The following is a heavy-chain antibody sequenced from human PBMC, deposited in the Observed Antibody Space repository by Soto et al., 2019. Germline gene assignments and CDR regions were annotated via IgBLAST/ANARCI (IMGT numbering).Heavy chain of an antibody. Sequence: GGSLRLSCAASGFTFSSYAMSWVRQAPGKGLEWVSAISGSGGSTYYADSVKGRFTISRDNSKNTLYLQMNSLTAEDTAVYYCAKEPEPTLWLNSWFDPWGQGTLVTVSS. CDR1: GFTFSSYA. D-gene: IGHD6-19*01. J-gene: IGHJ5*02. CDR2: ISGSGGST. V-gene: IGHV3-23*01. CDR3: AKEPEPTLWLNSWFDP.